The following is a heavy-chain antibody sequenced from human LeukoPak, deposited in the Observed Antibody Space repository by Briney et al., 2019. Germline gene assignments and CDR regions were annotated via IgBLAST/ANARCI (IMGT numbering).Heavy chain of an antibody. CDR2: IRNKANSHTT. D-gene: IGHD6-19*01. Sequence: GGSLRLSCAASGFTFSDYYMDWVRQAPGKGLEWVGRIRNKANSHTTEYAASVKGRFTISRDDSKNSLYLQMNSLKTEDTAVYYCTRSTGYSSGWYDYWGQGTLVTVSS. V-gene: IGHV3-72*01. J-gene: IGHJ4*02. CDR1: GFTFSDYY. CDR3: TRSTGYSSGWYDY.